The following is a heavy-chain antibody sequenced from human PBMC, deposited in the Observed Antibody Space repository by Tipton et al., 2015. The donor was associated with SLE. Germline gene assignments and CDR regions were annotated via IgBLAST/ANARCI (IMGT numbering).Heavy chain of an antibody. D-gene: IGHD1-26*01. Sequence: RSLRLSCTASGFTFGDYAMSWVRQAPGKGLEWVGFIRSKAYGGTTEYAASVKGRFTISRDDSKSIAYLQMNSLKTEDTAMYYCTRDCSGSYDDAFDIWGQGTMVTVSS. J-gene: IGHJ3*02. V-gene: IGHV3-49*04. CDR3: TRDCSGSYDDAFDI. CDR1: GFTFGDYA. CDR2: IRSKAYGGTT.